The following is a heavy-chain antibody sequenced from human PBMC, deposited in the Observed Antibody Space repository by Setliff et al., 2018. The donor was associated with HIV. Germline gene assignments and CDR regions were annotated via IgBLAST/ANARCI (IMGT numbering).Heavy chain of an antibody. D-gene: IGHD3-10*01. CDR1: GGSISSNY. CDR2: IYSSGST. J-gene: IGHJ6*03. CDR3: ARTLEAATMVSLYYHYYYYMDV. Sequence: ETLSLTCTVSGGSISSNYWSWIRQPPGQGLEWIGYIYSSGSTNYNPSLKSRVTISVDTSKNLFALNLTSVTAADTAVYFCARTLEAATMVSLYYHYYYYMDVWGKGTTVTVSS. V-gene: IGHV4-59*01.